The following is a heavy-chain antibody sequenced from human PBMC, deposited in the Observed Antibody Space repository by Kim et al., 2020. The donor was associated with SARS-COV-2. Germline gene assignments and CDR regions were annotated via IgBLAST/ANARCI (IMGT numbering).Heavy chain of an antibody. D-gene: IGHD3-10*01. CDR2: IYYSGST. Sequence: SETLSLTCTVSGGSISSGGYYWSWIRQHPGKGLEWIGYIYYSGSTYDNPSLKRRVTISVDTSKNQFSLKLSSVTAADTAVYYCARDRVVYYGSGCYYLYCYYGMDVWGQGTTLTVS. CDR3: ARDRVVYYGSGCYYLYCYYGMDV. J-gene: IGHJ6*02. CDR1: GGSISSGGYY. V-gene: IGHV4-31*03.